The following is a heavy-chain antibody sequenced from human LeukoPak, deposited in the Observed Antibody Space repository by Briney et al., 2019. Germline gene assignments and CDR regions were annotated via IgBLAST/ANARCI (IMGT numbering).Heavy chain of an antibody. CDR3: ARMHYDILTGYYRGIWFDP. V-gene: IGHV4-4*09. J-gene: IGHJ5*02. CDR2: IYTSGGT. D-gene: IGHD3-9*01. Sequence: SETLSLTCAVSGGSISRYYWSWIRQPPGKRLEWIGYIYTSGGTNYNPSLTSRVTISSDASMKRFSLKLSSVAAADTAVYYCARMHYDILTGYYRGIWFDPWGQGTLVTVSS. CDR1: GGSISRYY.